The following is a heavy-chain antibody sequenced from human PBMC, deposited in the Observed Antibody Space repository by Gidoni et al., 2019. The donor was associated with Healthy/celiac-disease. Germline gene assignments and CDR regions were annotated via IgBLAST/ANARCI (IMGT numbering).Heavy chain of an antibody. Sequence: QVQLQESGPGLVKLSQTLSLTCTVSGGSISTGSYYWSWIRQPAGKGLEWIGRIYTSGSTNYNPSLKSRVTISVDTSKNQFSLKLSSVTAADTAVYYCARVAYSSSWNNWFDPWGQGTLVTVAS. CDR1: GGSISTGSYY. D-gene: IGHD6-13*01. J-gene: IGHJ5*02. V-gene: IGHV4-61*02. CDR2: IYTSGST. CDR3: ARVAYSSSWNNWFDP.